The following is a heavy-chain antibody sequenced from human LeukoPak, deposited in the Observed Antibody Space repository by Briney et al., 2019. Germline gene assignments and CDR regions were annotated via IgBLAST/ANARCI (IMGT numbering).Heavy chain of an antibody. D-gene: IGHD4-17*01. CDR1: GFSFSSYG. CDR2: IWSDGRNK. CDR3: AREVTNDAFDI. Sequence: GRSLRLSCAASGFSFSSYGMHWVRQAPGKGLEWVAVIWSDGRNKFYADSVKGRFTVSRDNSKNTLFLQMSSLRADDTALYYCAREVTNDAFDIWGQGTLVTVSS. V-gene: IGHV3-33*01. J-gene: IGHJ3*02.